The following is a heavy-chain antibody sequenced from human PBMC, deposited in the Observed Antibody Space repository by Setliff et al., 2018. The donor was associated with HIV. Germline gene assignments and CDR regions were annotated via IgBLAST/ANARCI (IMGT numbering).Heavy chain of an antibody. CDR1: GFTFSSYG. CDR2: IWYDGSNK. D-gene: IGHD6-13*01. J-gene: IGHJ4*02. V-gene: IGHV3-33*01. CDR3: ARGGSSWYYGKGPWLDYFDY. Sequence: GGSLRLSCAASGFTFSSYGMHWVRQAPGKGPEWVAVIWYDGSNKYYADSVKGRFTISRDNSKNTLYLQMNSLRAEDTAVYYCARGGSSWYYGKGPWLDYFDYWGQGTLVTVSS.